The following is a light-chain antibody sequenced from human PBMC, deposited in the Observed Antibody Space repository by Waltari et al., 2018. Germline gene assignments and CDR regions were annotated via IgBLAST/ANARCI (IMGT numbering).Light chain of an antibody. Sequence: QSVMTQPPSASGTPGQRVLIPGFESNATIGKLPVNRNQQLPGAAPMVLIYSDDRRPSRVPDRFSGSKSGTSASLAITGPQSEDEADYYCASWDYRLNGILFGRGTRLTVL. CDR3: ASWDYRLNGIL. J-gene: IGLJ2*01. CDR2: SDD. V-gene: IGLV1-44*01. CDR1: NATIGKLP.